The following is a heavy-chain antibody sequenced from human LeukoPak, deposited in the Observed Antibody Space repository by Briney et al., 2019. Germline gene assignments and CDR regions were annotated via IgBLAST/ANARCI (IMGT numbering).Heavy chain of an antibody. CDR2: IYSGGST. V-gene: IGHV3-53*05. CDR1: GFTVSSNY. D-gene: IGHD2-15*01. CDR3: ANDAVGYCSGGSCYPPHY. Sequence: GGSLRLSCAASGFTVSSNYMSWVRQAPGKGLEWVSVIYSGGSTYYADSVKGRFTISRDNSKNTLYLQMNSLRAEDTAVYYCANDAVGYCSGGSCYPPHYWGQGTLVTVSS. J-gene: IGHJ4*02.